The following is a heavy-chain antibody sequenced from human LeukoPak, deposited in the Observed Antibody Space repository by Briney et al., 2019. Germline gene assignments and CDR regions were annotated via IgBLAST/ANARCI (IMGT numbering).Heavy chain of an antibody. D-gene: IGHD1/OR15-1a*01. CDR2: IYHSGNT. Sequence: PSETLSLNCTVSGYSISRGYYWGWIRQTPGKGLEWIGHIYHSGNTYYNPSLGSRVTISVDTSKNQFSLKVTSVTAADTAVYFCARDRGTMVHPEYWGQGALVTVSS. CDR3: ARDRGTMVHPEY. V-gene: IGHV4-38-2*02. CDR1: GYSISRGYY. J-gene: IGHJ4*02.